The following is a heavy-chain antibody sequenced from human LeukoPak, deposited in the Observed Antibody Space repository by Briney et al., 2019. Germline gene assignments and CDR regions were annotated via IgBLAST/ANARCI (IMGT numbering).Heavy chain of an antibody. D-gene: IGHD6-13*01. Sequence: GESLKISCQASGYSFTTYWIGWVRQMPGKGLEWMGIIYPSDSDTRISPPLQAQFTISADKSISTASLQWSSLKALDTAMYYCASQLKSSYWFNYFDYWGQGTLVTVSS. J-gene: IGHJ4*02. V-gene: IGHV5-51*01. CDR3: ASQLKSSYWFNYFDY. CDR2: IYPSDSDT. CDR1: GYSFTTYW.